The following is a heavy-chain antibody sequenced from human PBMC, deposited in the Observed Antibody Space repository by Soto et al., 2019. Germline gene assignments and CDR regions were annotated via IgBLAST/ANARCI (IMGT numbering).Heavy chain of an antibody. D-gene: IGHD3-10*01. V-gene: IGHV1-2*02. CDR1: GYTFTGYY. Sequence: ASVKVSCKASGYTFTGYYMHWVRQAPGQGLEWMGWINPNSGGTNYAQKFQGRVTMTRDTSISTAYMELSRLRSDDTAVYYCARVRRAYGSGSFVGDYWGQGTLVTVSS. J-gene: IGHJ4*02. CDR3: ARVRRAYGSGSFVGDY. CDR2: INPNSGGT.